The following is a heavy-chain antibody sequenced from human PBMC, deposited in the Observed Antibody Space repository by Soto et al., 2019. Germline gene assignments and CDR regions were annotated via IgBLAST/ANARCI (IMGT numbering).Heavy chain of an antibody. J-gene: IGHJ4*02. CDR3: ARGRWPQLPDN. Sequence: SETLSLTCTVSGGSISNYYWIWIRQPPGKRLEGIGYIYYSGSTDYNPSLKSRVTISVDTSNNQFSLKLSYVTAADTAVYYCARGRWPQLPDNWGQGTLVTVSS. V-gene: IGHV4-59*08. CDR1: GGSISNYY. D-gene: IGHD5-12*01. CDR2: IYYSGST.